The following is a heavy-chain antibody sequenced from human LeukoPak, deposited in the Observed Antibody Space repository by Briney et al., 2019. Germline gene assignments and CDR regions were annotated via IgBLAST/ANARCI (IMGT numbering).Heavy chain of an antibody. Sequence: ASVKVSCKVSGYTLTELSMHWVRQAPGKGLEWMGGFDPEDGETIYAQKFQGRVTMTEDTSTDTAYMELSSLRSEDTAVYYCATDKGTHHDYGDYSPLDYWGQGTLVTVSS. V-gene: IGHV1-24*01. CDR1: GYTLTELS. CDR2: FDPEDGET. D-gene: IGHD4-17*01. CDR3: ATDKGTHHDYGDYSPLDY. J-gene: IGHJ4*02.